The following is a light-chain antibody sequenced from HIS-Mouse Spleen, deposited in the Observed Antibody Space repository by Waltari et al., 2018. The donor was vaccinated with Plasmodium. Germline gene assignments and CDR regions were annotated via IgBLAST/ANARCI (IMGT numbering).Light chain of an antibody. V-gene: IGKV1-5*03. J-gene: IGKJ1*01. CDR3: QQYNSYSWT. CDR1: QSIRSW. CDR2: KAS. Sequence: IQMTQSPSTLSASVGDRVTITCRASQSIRSWLAWYQQKPGKAPKLLIYKASSLESGVPSRFSGSGSGTEFTLTISSLQPDDFATYYCQQYNSYSWTVGQGTKVEIK.